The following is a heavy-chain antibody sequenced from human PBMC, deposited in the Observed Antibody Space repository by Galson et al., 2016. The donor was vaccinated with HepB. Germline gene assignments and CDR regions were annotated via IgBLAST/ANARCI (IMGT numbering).Heavy chain of an antibody. D-gene: IGHD6-13*01. CDR1: GFTFSSYW. CDR3: ARVGIGSSWYFDY. CDR2: IKQDGSEK. J-gene: IGHJ4*02. V-gene: IGHV3-7*01. Sequence: SLRLSCAVSGFTFSSYWMSWVRQGPGKGLEWVAIIKQDGSEKYYVHSVKGRFTISRDNAKKSLYLQMNSLRAEDTAVYYCARVGIGSSWYFDYWGQGTLVTVSS.